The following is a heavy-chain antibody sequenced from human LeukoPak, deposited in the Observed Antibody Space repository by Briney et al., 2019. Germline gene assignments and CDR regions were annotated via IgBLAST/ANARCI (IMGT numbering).Heavy chain of an antibody. D-gene: IGHD6-19*01. Sequence: GSPVKASCKASGGTFSSYAISWVRQAPGQGLEWMGGIIPIFGTANYAQKFQGRVTITADKSTSTAYMELSSLRSEDTAVYYCARVGQWLPYYYYYMDVWGKGTTVTVSS. CDR3: ARVGQWLPYYYYYMDV. CDR2: IIPIFGTA. V-gene: IGHV1-69*06. J-gene: IGHJ6*03. CDR1: GGTFSSYA.